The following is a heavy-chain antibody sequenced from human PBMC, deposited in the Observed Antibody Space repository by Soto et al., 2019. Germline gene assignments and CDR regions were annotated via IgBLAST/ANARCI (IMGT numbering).Heavy chain of an antibody. V-gene: IGHV2-5*01. J-gene: IGHJ4*02. CDR3: AHSRGLWDPFDY. CDR2: IYWNDDK. Sequence: QITLKEPGPALVKPTQTLTLTCTFSGFSLTTRGVGVGWVRQPPGEAPEWLAVIYWNDDKRYRPSLKNRLSITKDTSKNQVVLSMTKMEYVDTATYYCAHSRGLWDPFDYWGQGTLVNVSS. CDR1: GFSLTTRGVG. D-gene: IGHD2-21*01.